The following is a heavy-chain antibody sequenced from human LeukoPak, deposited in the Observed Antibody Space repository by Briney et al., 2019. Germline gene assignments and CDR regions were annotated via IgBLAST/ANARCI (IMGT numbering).Heavy chain of an antibody. V-gene: IGHV3-48*03. J-gene: IGHJ4*02. CDR1: GFTFSSFE. Sequence: GGSLRLSCAASGFTFSSFEMNWVRQAPGKGQEWVSYISSSGSAIYYAHSVKGRFTISRDNAKNSLYLQMNSLRAEDTAVYYCARVHYYDSSGFDYWGQGTLVTVSS. D-gene: IGHD3-22*01. CDR2: ISSSGSAI. CDR3: ARVHYYDSSGFDY.